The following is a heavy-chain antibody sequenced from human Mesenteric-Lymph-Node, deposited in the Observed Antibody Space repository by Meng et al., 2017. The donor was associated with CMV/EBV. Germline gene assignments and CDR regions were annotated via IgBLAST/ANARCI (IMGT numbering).Heavy chain of an antibody. J-gene: IGHJ4*02. V-gene: IGHV1-18*01. CDR2: ISANNGNT. CDR3: ARGRIDDHRYFDY. Sequence: ASVKVSCKASGYTLTNYNITWVRQAPGQGLEWMGWISANNGNTNYARILQGRLIMTTDTSTSTAYTELRSLRSDDTAVYYCARGRIDDHRYFDYWGQGTLVTVSS. D-gene: IGHD1-1*01. CDR1: GYTLTNYN.